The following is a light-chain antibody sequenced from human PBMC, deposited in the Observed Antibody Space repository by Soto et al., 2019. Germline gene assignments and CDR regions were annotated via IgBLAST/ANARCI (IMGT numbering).Light chain of an antibody. CDR1: QSISSS. CDR3: HQSFSTPLT. CDR2: AAS. J-gene: IGKJ4*01. Sequence: DIQMTQSPSSLSAPVGDRVSIACRASQSISSSVSWYQQKPGKAPKLLIYAASSLQSGVPSRFSGSGSGTDFTLTISSLQPEDFATYYCHQSFSTPLTFGGGTKVDIK. V-gene: IGKV1-39*01.